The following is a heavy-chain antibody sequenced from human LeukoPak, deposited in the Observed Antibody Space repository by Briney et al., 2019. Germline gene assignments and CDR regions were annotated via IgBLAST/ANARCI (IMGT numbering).Heavy chain of an antibody. Sequence: GGSLRLSCAASGFTFSSYGMHWVRQAPGKGLEWVAFIRYDGSNKYYADSVKGRFTISRDNAKNSLYLQMNSLRAEDTALYYCARGGDSRAPYYFDYWGQGTLVTVSS. CDR2: IRYDGSNK. D-gene: IGHD3-22*01. CDR1: GFTFSSYG. J-gene: IGHJ4*02. CDR3: ARGGDSRAPYYFDY. V-gene: IGHV3-30*02.